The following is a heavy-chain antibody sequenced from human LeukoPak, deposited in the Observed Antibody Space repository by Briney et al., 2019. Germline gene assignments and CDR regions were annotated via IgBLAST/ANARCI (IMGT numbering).Heavy chain of an antibody. CDR2: MNPNSGNT. D-gene: IGHD3-10*01. CDR3: VRAYYGSGSYYTFDY. V-gene: IGHV1-8*02. Sequence: ASVKVSCKASGGTFSSYDINWVRQATGQGLQWMGWMNPNSGNTGYAQKFQGRVTMTRNTSISTAYMELSSLRSEDTAVYYCVRAYYGSGSYYTFDYWGQGTLVTVSS. J-gene: IGHJ4*02. CDR1: GGTFSSYD.